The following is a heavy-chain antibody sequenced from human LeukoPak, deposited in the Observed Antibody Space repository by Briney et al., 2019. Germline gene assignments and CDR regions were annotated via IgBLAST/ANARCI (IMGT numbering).Heavy chain of an antibody. D-gene: IGHD1-26*01. J-gene: IGHJ5*02. CDR1: GGSISSGGYY. Sequence: PSQTLSLTCTVSGGSISSGGYYWSWIRQHPGKGLEWIGYIYYSGSTYDNPALKRRATISVDTTKNQFSLKLRPVTAADTAVYYCARRIVGATTNWFDPWGQGTPVTVSS. CDR2: IYYSGST. V-gene: IGHV4-31*03. CDR3: ARRIVGATTNWFDP.